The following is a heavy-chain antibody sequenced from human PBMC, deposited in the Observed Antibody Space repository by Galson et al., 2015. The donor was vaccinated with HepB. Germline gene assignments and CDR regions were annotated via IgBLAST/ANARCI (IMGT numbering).Heavy chain of an antibody. V-gene: IGHV3-74*03. CDR1: GFTFSTYW. J-gene: IGHJ5*02. D-gene: IGHD1-26*01. CDR2: INGGGTGT. Sequence: SLRLSCAASGFTFSTYWMHWVRQAPGKGLVWVSRINGGGTGTKYADSGRARFTISRDKPKNTLYLQMNSLRAEDTAVYYCVRVYSGTYAGVSWGQGTLVTVSS. CDR3: VRVYSGTYAGVS.